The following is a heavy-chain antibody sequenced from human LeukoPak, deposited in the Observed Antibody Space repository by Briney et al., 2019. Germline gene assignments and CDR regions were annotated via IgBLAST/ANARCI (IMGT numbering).Heavy chain of an antibody. Sequence: MTSETLSLTCSVSGVSISSHYWNWVRQPAGKGLEWIGHIYTSGSTNYNPSLRSRVTISVDKSKNYFSLRLTSMTAADTAVYYCARSYDSGWYGFDSWGQGTLVTVSS. CDR1: GVSISSHY. CDR3: ARSYDSGWYGFDS. J-gene: IGHJ5*01. D-gene: IGHD6-19*01. V-gene: IGHV4-4*07. CDR2: IYTSGST.